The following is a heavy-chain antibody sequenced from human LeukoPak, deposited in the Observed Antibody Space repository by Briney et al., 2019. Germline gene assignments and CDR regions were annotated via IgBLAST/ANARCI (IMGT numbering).Heavy chain of an antibody. CDR1: GFTFSNAW. CDR3: TTQGYNWNPRDWFDP. V-gene: IGHV3-15*01. CDR2: IKSKTDGGTT. J-gene: IGHJ5*02. Sequence: GGSLRLSCAASGFTFSNAWMSWVRQAPGKGLEWVGRIKSKTDGGTTDYAAPVKGRFTISRDDSKNTLYLQMNSLKTEDTAVYYCTTQGYNWNPRDWFDPWGQGTLVTVSS. D-gene: IGHD1-20*01.